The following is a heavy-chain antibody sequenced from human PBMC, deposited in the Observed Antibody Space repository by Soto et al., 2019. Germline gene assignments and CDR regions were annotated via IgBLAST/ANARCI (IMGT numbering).Heavy chain of an antibody. J-gene: IGHJ4*02. CDR1: GFTFSSYG. CDR2: ISYDGSNK. Sequence: QVQLVESGGGVVQPGRSLRLSCTASGFTFSSYGMHWVRQAPGKGLEWVAVISYDGSNKYYADSVKGRFTISRDNSKNTLYLQMNSLRAEDTAVYYCAKESPEYYYGSGSLNYWGQGTLVTVSS. D-gene: IGHD3-10*01. CDR3: AKESPEYYYGSGSLNY. V-gene: IGHV3-30*18.